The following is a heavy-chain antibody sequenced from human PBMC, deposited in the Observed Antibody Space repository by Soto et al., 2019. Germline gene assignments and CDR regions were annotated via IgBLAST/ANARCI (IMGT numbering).Heavy chain of an antibody. CDR2: MNPNSGNT. D-gene: IGHD6-13*01. CDR3: ARGPGSLYYYSMEV. CDR1: GYTFTSYD. Sequence: QVPLVQSGAEVKKPGASVKVSCKASGYTFTSYDINRVRQATGQGREWMGWMNPNSGNTGYAQKFQGRVTMTRNISISTAYMELSSLRSEYTAVYYCARGPGSLYYYSMEVWGKGTTVTVSS. J-gene: IGHJ6*03. V-gene: IGHV1-8*02.